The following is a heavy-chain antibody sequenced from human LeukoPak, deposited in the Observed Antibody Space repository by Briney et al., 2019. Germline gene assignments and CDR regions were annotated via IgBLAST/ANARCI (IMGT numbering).Heavy chain of an antibody. CDR2: IYYSGST. CDR3: ARLVLAVAGSFDY. CDR1: GGSISRYY. Sequence: PSETLSLTCTVSGGSISRYYWSWIRQPPGKGLEWIGYIYYSGSTNYNPSLKSRVTISVDTSKNQFSLKLSSVTAADTAVYYCARLVLAVAGSFDYWGQGTLVTVSS. D-gene: IGHD6-19*01. V-gene: IGHV4-59*08. J-gene: IGHJ4*02.